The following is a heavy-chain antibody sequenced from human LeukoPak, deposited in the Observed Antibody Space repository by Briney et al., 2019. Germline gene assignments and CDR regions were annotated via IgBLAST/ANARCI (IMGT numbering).Heavy chain of an antibody. Sequence: GGSLRLSCAASGFTFSSYGMHWVRQAPGKGLEWVAVIWYDGSNKYYADSVKGRFTISRDNSKNTLYLQMNSLRAEDTAVYYCARDWGGDFWSGYYRYYYYGMDVWGQGTTVTVSS. D-gene: IGHD3-3*01. CDR1: GFTFSSYG. CDR3: ARDWGGDFWSGYYRYYYYGMDV. J-gene: IGHJ6*02. V-gene: IGHV3-33*01. CDR2: IWYDGSNK.